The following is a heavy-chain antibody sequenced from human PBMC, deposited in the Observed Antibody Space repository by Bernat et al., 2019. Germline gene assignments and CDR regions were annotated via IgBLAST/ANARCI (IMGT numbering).Heavy chain of an antibody. Sequence: QVQLQQWGAGLLKPSETLSLTCAVYGGSFSGYYWSWIRQPPGAGLEWIGEIDHSGSTNYNPSLKSRVTISVDTSKNQFSLKLSSVTAADTAVYFCARGVQGSGGIYYYYVMDVWGQGTTVTVSS. J-gene: IGHJ6*02. D-gene: IGHD3-10*01. CDR2: IDHSGST. CDR3: ARGVQGSGGIYYYYVMDV. CDR1: GGSFSGYY. V-gene: IGHV4-34*01.